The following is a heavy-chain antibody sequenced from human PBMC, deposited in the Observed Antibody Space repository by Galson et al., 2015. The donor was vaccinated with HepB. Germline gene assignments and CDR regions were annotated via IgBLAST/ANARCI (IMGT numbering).Heavy chain of an antibody. J-gene: IGHJ3*02. V-gene: IGHV2-5*02. Sequence: PALVKPTQTLTLTCTFSGFSLSTSGVGVGWIRQPPGKALEWLALIYWDDDKRYSPSLKSRLTITKDTSKNQVVLTMTNMDPVDTATYYCAHSGCSGGSCYSDAFDIWGQGTMVTVSS. CDR3: AHSGCSGGSCYSDAFDI. CDR2: IYWDDDK. D-gene: IGHD2-15*01. CDR1: GFSLSTSGVG.